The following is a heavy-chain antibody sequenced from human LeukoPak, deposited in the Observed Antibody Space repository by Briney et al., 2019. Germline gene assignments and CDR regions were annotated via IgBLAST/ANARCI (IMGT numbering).Heavy chain of an antibody. D-gene: IGHD3-10*01. CDR1: EFTFNSYG. Sequence: GGCLRLSCAASEFTFNSYGMHSVRQAPGKGLEWVAFIRYDGSNKYYADSVKGRFTISRDNSKHTLYLQMNSLRAEDTAVYYCAKGTKDYYGSGSFYLSRDHFISRWGQGTLVTVSS. CDR3: AKGTKDYYGSGSFYLSRDHFISR. V-gene: IGHV3-30*02. J-gene: IGHJ4*02. CDR2: IRYDGSNK.